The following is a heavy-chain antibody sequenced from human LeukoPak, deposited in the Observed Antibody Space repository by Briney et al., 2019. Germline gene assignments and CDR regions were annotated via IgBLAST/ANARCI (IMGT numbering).Heavy chain of an antibody. CDR2: TYHRSKWYS. CDR1: GDSVSSNSAA. V-gene: IGHV6-1*01. Sequence: SQTLSLTCAISGDSVSSNSAAWNWIRQSPSRGLEWLGRTYHRSKWYSESAVSRKGRITINPDTSKNQFSLQLNSVAPEDTAVYYCARTTGHFDYWGQGTLVTVSS. CDR3: ARTTGHFDY. J-gene: IGHJ4*02. D-gene: IGHD2-8*02.